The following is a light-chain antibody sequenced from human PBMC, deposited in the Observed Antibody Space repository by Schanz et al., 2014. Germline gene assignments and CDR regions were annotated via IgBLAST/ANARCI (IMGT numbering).Light chain of an antibody. Sequence: EIVMTQSPATLSVSPGERATLSCRASQSVRTNLAWYQQKPGQPPRLLIYDASNRATGIPARFSGSGSGTDFTLTISSLEPEDFAVYYCQQRSNWPRLTFGGGTKVEIK. CDR2: DAS. V-gene: IGKV3-11*01. J-gene: IGKJ4*01. CDR1: QSVRTN. CDR3: QQRSNWPRLT.